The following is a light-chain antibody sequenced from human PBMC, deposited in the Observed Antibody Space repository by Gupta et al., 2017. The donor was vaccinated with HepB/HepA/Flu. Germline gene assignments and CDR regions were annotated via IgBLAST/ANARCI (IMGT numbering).Light chain of an antibody. CDR3: SSYTSSSTLV. J-gene: IGLJ2*01. CDR1: CSDVGGYNY. V-gene: IGLV2-14*01. Sequence: QSALSHPRCMYAYPGQSVTISRPGTCSDVGGYNYVSWYQQHPGDAPKLMIYDVSNRPAGVSNRFSGCKSGNTASPTISGLQAEDEADYYCSSYTSSSTLVFGGGTKLTVL. CDR2: DVS.